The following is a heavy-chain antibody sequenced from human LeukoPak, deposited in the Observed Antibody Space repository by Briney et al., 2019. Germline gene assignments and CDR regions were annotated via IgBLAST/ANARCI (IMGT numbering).Heavy chain of an antibody. Sequence: GGSLRLSCAASGFTFSSYSMNWVRQAPGRGLEWVSSIRFTGSYIYYADSVKGRFTISRDNAKNSLYLQMNSLRDEDTAAYYCATSTGYYYYYGMDVWGQGTTVTVSS. J-gene: IGHJ6*02. CDR2: IRFTGSYI. D-gene: IGHD1-14*01. CDR3: ATSTGYYYYYGMDV. V-gene: IGHV3-21*01. CDR1: GFTFSSYS.